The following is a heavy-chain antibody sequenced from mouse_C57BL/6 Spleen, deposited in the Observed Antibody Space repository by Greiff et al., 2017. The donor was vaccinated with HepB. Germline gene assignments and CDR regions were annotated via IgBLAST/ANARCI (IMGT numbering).Heavy chain of an antibody. J-gene: IGHJ1*03. D-gene: IGHD1-1*01. CDR3: AIYYYGRSHWYFDV. CDR2: IHPNSGST. V-gene: IGHV1-64*01. CDR1: GYTFTSYW. Sequence: QVQLQQPGAELVKPGASVKLSCKASGYTFTSYWMHWVKQRPGQGLEWIGMIHPNSGSTNYNEKFKSKATLTVDKSSSTAYMQLSSLTSEDSAVYYCAIYYYGRSHWYFDVWGTGTTVTVAS.